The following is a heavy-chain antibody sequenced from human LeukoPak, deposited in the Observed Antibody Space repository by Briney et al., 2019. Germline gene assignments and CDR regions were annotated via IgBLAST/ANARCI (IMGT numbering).Heavy chain of an antibody. V-gene: IGHV5-51*01. CDR2: IDSDDSDT. CDR3: ARTYSSSWWAFDY. D-gene: IGHD6-13*01. J-gene: IGHJ4*02. Sequence: GESLKISCKGSGYRFTNYWIAWVRQMPGKGLEGMGIIDSDDSDTTYSPSFQGHVTISTDKSISTAYLQWSSLKASDTAMYYCARTYSSSWWAFDYWGQGTLVTVSS. CDR1: GYRFTNYW.